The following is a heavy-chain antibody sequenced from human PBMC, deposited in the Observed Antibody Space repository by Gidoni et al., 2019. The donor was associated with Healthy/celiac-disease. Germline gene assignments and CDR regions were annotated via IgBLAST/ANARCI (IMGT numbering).Heavy chain of an antibody. CDR2: IWYDGSNK. Sequence: QVQLVESGGGVVQPGRSLRLSCAASGFTFSSYGMHWVRQAPGKGLEWVAVIWYDGSNKYYADSVKGRFTISRDNSKNTLYLQMNSLRAEDTAVYYCARDQEMGSQRPDYWGQGTLVTVSS. CDR1: GFTFSSYG. V-gene: IGHV3-33*01. D-gene: IGHD1-26*01. J-gene: IGHJ4*02. CDR3: ARDQEMGSQRPDY.